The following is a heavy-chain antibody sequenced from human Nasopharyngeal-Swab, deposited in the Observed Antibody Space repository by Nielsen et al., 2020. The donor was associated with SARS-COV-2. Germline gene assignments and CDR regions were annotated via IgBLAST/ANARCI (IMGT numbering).Heavy chain of an antibody. Sequence: GEFLKISCAASGFTFSSYEMNWVRQAPGKGLEWISYLSSSGSTRYYADPVKGRFTIPRANAKNALYLQMNSLRAEDTAVYYCVRDYCRSTSCYDYWGQGTLVTVSS. CDR3: VRDYCRSTSCYDY. J-gene: IGHJ4*02. CDR2: LSSSGSTR. V-gene: IGHV3-48*03. CDR1: GFTFSSYE. D-gene: IGHD2-2*01.